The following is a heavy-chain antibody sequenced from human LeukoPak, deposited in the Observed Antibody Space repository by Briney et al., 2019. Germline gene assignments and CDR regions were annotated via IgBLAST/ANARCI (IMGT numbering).Heavy chain of an antibody. D-gene: IGHD6-13*01. CDR3: ARGVYIAAAQYGF. CDR1: GGSISSYY. Sequence: SETQSLTCTVSGGSISSYYWSWIRQPPGKGLEWIGYIYYSGTTNYNPSLKSRVTISVDTSKNQFSLKLSSVTAADTAVYYCARGVYIAAAQYGFWGQGTLVTVSS. CDR2: IYYSGTT. V-gene: IGHV4-59*01. J-gene: IGHJ4*02.